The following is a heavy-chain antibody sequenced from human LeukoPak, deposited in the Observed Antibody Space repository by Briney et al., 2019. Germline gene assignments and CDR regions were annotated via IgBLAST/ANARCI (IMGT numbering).Heavy chain of an antibody. J-gene: IGHJ4*02. Sequence: KSGGSLRLSCAASGFTFSSYSMTWVRQAPGKGLEWVSPISSSSSYIYYADSVKGRFTISRDNAKNSLYLQMNSLRAEDTAVYYCARVKFTAGHYYDSSGYYAYWGQGTLVTVSS. CDR2: ISSSSSYI. V-gene: IGHV3-21*01. D-gene: IGHD3-22*01. CDR1: GFTFSSYS. CDR3: ARVKFTAGHYYDSSGYYAY.